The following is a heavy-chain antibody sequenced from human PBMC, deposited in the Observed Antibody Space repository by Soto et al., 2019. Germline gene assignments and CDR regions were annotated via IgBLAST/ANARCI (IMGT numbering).Heavy chain of an antibody. D-gene: IGHD3-9*01. CDR2: FSGSGGST. V-gene: IGHV3-23*01. Sequence: EVQLLESGGGLVQPGRSLRLSCAASGFTFSSNAMSWVRQAPGKGLEWVSAFSGSGGSTYYVDSVKGRFTISRDNSKNTLYLQMNSLRAEDTAVYYCAKGGGYFDWLPLWGQGTLVTVSS. CDR3: AKGGGYFDWLPL. CDR1: GFTFSSNA. J-gene: IGHJ4*02.